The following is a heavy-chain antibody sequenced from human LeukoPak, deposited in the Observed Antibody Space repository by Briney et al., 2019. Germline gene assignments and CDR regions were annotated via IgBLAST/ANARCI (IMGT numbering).Heavy chain of an antibody. CDR1: EFSVGSNY. V-gene: IGHV3-30*02. D-gene: IGHD6-19*01. Sequence: GGSLRLSCAASEFSVGSNYMTWVRQAPGKGLEWVAFIRYDGSNKYYADSVKGRFTISRDNSKNTLYLQMNSLRAEDTAVYYCAKDRIAVASLYYFDYWGQGTLVTVSS. J-gene: IGHJ4*02. CDR2: IRYDGSNK. CDR3: AKDRIAVASLYYFDY.